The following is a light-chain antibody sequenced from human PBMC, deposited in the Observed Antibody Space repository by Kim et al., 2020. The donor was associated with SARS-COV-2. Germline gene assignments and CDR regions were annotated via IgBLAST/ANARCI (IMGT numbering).Light chain of an antibody. V-gene: IGLV1-47*01. Sequence: ELNQPPSASGTPGQRVTIYCSGSSSNIGSNYVYWYQQRPGTAPKLLIYRNNQRPSGFPDRFSGSKSGTSASLAISGLRSEDEADYYCAAWDDSLSGWVFGEGTQLTV. CDR3: AAWDDSLSGWV. CDR1: SSNIGSNY. J-gene: IGLJ3*02. CDR2: RNN.